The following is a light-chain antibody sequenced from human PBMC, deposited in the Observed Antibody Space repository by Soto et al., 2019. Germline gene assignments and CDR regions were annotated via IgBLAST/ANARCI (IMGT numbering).Light chain of an antibody. Sequence: QSVLTQPPSASGTPGQRVTISCSGSSSNIGNYYVCWYQHLPGTAPRLLIYSNNQRPSGVPVRFSGSKSGASASLAISGLRPEDEAHYYCAAWDDSLRGVVFGGGTKLTVL. CDR2: SNN. CDR1: SSNIGNYY. J-gene: IGLJ3*02. CDR3: AAWDDSLRGVV. V-gene: IGLV1-47*02.